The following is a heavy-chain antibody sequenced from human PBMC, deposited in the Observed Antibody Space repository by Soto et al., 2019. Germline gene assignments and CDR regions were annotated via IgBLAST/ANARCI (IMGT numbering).Heavy chain of an antibody. CDR1: GYTFTSYG. Sequence: ASVKVSCKASGYTFTSYGISWVRQAPGQGLEWMGWISAYNGNTNYAQKLQGRGTMTTDTSTSTAYLGLRSLRPDNTAVYYCARDPPPYYYERSVYSHPAYWAQGTLVPVSP. J-gene: IGHJ4*02. D-gene: IGHD3-22*01. V-gene: IGHV1-18*01. CDR2: ISAYNGNT. CDR3: ARDPPPYYYERSVYSHPAY.